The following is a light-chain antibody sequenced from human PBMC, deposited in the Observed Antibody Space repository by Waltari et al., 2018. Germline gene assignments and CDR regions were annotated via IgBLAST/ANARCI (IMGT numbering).Light chain of an antibody. J-gene: IGKJ4*01. V-gene: IGKV3-11*01. CDR1: QSVGTY. CDR3: QQRRNWPLT. Sequence: EIVLTQSPAILSFSPGERATLSCRASQSVGTYLAWDQQRPGQSPRLLIYDVSNRATGIPARFTGSGSETDFTLTICSLQPEDFAVYYCQQRRNWPLTFGGGTRVQI. CDR2: DVS.